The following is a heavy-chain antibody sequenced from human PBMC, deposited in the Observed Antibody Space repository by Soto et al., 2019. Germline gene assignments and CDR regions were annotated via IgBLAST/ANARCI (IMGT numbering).Heavy chain of an antibody. V-gene: IGHV4-59*08. D-gene: IGHD3-3*01. CDR3: ARWRHGDFWSGREAEDAFDI. CDR1: GGSISSYY. J-gene: IGHJ3*02. Sequence: SETLSLTCTVSGGSISSYYWSWIRQPPGKGLEWIGYIYYSGSTNYNPSLKSRVTISVDTSKNQFSLKLSSVTAADTAVYYCARWRHGDFWSGREAEDAFDIWGQGTMVTVSS. CDR2: IYYSGST.